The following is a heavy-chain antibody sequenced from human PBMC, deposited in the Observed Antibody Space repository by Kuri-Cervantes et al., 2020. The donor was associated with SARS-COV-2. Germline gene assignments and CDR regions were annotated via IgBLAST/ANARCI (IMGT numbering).Heavy chain of an antibody. V-gene: IGHV1-69*13. Sequence: SVKVSCKASGVTFSSYAISWVRQAPGQGLEWMGGIIPIFGTANYAQKFQGRVTITADESTSTAYMELSSLTSEDTAVYYCASLITLFGVVRAEYFQHWGQGTLVTVSS. D-gene: IGHD3-3*01. CDR3: ASLITLFGVVRAEYFQH. CDR2: IIPIFGTA. J-gene: IGHJ1*01. CDR1: GVTFSSYA.